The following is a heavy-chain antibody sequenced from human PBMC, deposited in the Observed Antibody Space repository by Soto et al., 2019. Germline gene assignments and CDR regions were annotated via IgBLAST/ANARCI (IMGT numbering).Heavy chain of an antibody. CDR3: ASLRGYSYGSNWFDP. D-gene: IGHD5-18*01. CDR1: GGSISSYY. Sequence: SETLSLTCTVSGGSISSYYWSWVRQPPGKGLEWIGEINHSGSTNYDPSLKSRVTISVDTSKNQFSLKLSSVTAADTAVYYCASLRGYSYGSNWFDPWGQGTLVTVSS. J-gene: IGHJ5*02. CDR2: INHSGST. V-gene: IGHV4-34*01.